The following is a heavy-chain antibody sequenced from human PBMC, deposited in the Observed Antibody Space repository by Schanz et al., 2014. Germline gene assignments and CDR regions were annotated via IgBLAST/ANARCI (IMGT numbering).Heavy chain of an antibody. J-gene: IGHJ4*02. V-gene: IGHV3-30*03. CDR3: ARDRPSGYALDF. Sequence: QVQLVESGGVVVQPGRSLRLSCAVSGFTFRSYGMHWVRQAPGKGLEWVALISYDGSNKHYADSVKGRFTISRDNSKKTLYVQMNSLRAEDTAVYYCARDRPSGYALDFWGQGTLVTVSS. CDR2: ISYDGSNK. D-gene: IGHD5-12*01. CDR1: GFTFRSYG.